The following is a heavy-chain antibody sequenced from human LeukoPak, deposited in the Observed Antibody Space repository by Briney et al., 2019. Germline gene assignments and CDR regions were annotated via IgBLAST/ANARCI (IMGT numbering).Heavy chain of an antibody. V-gene: IGHV4-39*01. CDR1: GGSLSSSSYY. CDR3: ASLYCCGGSCYSAWDY. Sequence: PSETLSLTCTVSGGSLSSSSYYWGRIRQPPGKGLEWIGSIYYSGSTYYKPSLRSRVTISVDTSKNQFPLKQSSGTAADTAVYYCASLYCCGGSCYSAWDYWGQGTVVTVSS. J-gene: IGHJ4*02. D-gene: IGHD2-15*01. CDR2: IYYSGST.